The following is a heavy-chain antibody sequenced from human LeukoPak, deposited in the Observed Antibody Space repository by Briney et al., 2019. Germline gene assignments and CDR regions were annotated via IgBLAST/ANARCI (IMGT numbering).Heavy chain of an antibody. CDR1: GYSFTSYW. CDR3: ARQPTSGWYLGWFDP. D-gene: IGHD6-19*01. Sequence: GESLQISCKGSGYSFTSYWIGWVRQMPGKGLEWMGIIYPGDSDTRYSPSFQGQVTISADKSISTAYLQWSSLKASDTAMYYCARQPTSGWYLGWFDPWGQGTLVTVS. CDR2: IYPGDSDT. V-gene: IGHV5-51*01. J-gene: IGHJ5*02.